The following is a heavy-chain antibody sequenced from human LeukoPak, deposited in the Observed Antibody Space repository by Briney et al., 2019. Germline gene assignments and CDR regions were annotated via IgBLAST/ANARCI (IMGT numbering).Heavy chain of an antibody. CDR1: GGTFSSYA. CDR3: ARHQQLDGMDV. D-gene: IGHD6-13*01. CDR2: IIPILGIA. J-gene: IGHJ6*02. V-gene: IGHV1-69*04. Sequence: VASVKVSCKASGGTFSSYAISWVRQAPGQGLEWMGRIIPILGIANYAQKFQGRVTITADKSTSTAYMELSSLRSEDTAVYYCARHQQLDGMDVWGQGTTVTVSS.